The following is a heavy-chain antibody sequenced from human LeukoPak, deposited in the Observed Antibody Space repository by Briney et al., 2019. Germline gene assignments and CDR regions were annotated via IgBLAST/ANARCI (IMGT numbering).Heavy chain of an antibody. V-gene: IGHV4-59*01. CDR3: ARGFKPLASPYFFDL. CDR1: GASINTYY. CDR2: IYYSGTT. Sequence: SETLSLTCTVSGASINTYYWSWIRQPPGKGLEWIGYIYYSGTTSYNPSLKTRVTISIDTSKNQFSLKLSSMTAAYTAVYYGARGFKPLASPYFFDLWGQGTLVTVSS. J-gene: IGHJ4*02. D-gene: IGHD3-16*01.